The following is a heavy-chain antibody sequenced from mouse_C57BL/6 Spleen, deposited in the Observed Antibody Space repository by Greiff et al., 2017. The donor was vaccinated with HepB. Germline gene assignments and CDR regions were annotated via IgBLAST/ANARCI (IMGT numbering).Heavy chain of an antibody. J-gene: IGHJ4*01. CDR3: ARSGNWDYAMDY. CDR2: IYPGDGDT. CDR1: GYAFSSYW. D-gene: IGHD4-1*01. V-gene: IGHV1-80*01. Sequence: QVQLKQSGAELVKPGASVKISCKASGYAFSSYWMNWVKQRPGKGLEWIGQIYPGDGDTNYKGKFKGKATLTADKSSSTAYMQLSSLTSEDSAVYFCARSGNWDYAMDYWGQGTSVTVSS.